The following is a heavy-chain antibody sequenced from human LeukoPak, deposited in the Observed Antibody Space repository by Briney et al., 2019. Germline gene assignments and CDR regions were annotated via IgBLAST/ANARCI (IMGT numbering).Heavy chain of an antibody. D-gene: IGHD1-26*01. CDR3: ARVRGGSGRSYAADAFDI. CDR2: IYNDGSST. CDR1: GFTFSNYW. J-gene: IGHJ3*02. V-gene: IGHV3-74*01. Sequence: GGSLRLSCAASGFTFSNYWMHWVRQDPGKELVWVSRIYNDGSSTSYADSVKGRFTISRDNAKSTLYLQMNSLRAEDTAVYYCARVRGGSGRSYAADAFDIWGQGTMVTVSS.